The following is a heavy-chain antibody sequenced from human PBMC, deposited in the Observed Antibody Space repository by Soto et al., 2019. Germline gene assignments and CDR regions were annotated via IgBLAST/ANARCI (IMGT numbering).Heavy chain of an antibody. J-gene: IGHJ6*02. Sequence: QVQLVQSGTEVKRPGDSVKVSCKASGYTFTGYYVHWVRQAPGQGLEWMGWINPNSGDTYLAQRFQGRVTMNRDTSIGTASMEVRGLTSDDTAVYYCAKGGAIVAAGTRVYLYNAMDVWGQGTTVTVSS. V-gene: IGHV1-2*02. CDR1: GYTFTGYY. D-gene: IGHD1-26*01. CDR2: INPNSGDT. CDR3: AKGGAIVAAGTRVYLYNAMDV.